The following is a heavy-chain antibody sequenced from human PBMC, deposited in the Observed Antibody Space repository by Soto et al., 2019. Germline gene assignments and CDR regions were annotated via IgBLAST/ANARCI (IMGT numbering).Heavy chain of an antibody. CDR1: GFTFSDHY. CDR2: IRNKANSYST. Sequence: GGSLRLSCAASGFTFSDHYMEWVRQAPGKGLEWVGRIRNKANSYSTEYAASVKGRFTISRDDSMNSLYLQMNSLKTEDTAVFYCARYSGSYSRGLDYWGQGTPVTV. CDR3: ARYSGSYSRGLDY. D-gene: IGHD1-26*01. J-gene: IGHJ4*02. V-gene: IGHV3-72*01.